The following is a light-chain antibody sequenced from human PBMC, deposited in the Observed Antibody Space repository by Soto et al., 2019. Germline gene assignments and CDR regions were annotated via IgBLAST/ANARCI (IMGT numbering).Light chain of an antibody. Sequence: QSVLTQPPSVSAAPGQKVTISCSGSSSNIGGNSVSWYQQLPGTAPKLLIYDDNKRPSGIPDRFSGSKSGTSATLGITGFQTGDEADYYCGSWDSSLSAHVFGPGTKGTAL. CDR1: SSNIGGNS. CDR3: GSWDSSLSAHV. J-gene: IGLJ1*01. CDR2: DDN. V-gene: IGLV1-51*01.